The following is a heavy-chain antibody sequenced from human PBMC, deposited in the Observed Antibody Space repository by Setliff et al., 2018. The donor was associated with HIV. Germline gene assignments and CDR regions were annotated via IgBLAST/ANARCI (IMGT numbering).Heavy chain of an antibody. CDR3: AKFYCPHGVCYGFDI. CDR2: IYHSGST. D-gene: IGHD2-8*01. J-gene: IGHJ3*02. Sequence: SETLSLTCAVSGYSISSGYYWGWIRQPPGKGLEWIGSIYHSGSTYYNPSLKSRVTISVDTSKNQVSLKLTSVTTADSAVYYCAKFYCPHGVCYGFDIWGQGTMVTVSS. V-gene: IGHV4-38-2*01. CDR1: GYSISSGYY.